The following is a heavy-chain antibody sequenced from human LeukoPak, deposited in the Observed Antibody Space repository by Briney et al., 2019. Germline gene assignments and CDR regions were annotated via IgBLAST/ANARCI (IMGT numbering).Heavy chain of an antibody. V-gene: IGHV4-59*11. CDR1: GGSISSHY. CDR2: IYYSGST. CDR3: VEGDGYNFDY. Sequence: SETLSLTCTVSGGSISSHYWSWIRQPPGKGLEWIGYIYYSGSTNYNPSLKSRVTISVDTSKNQFPLKLSSVTAADTAVYYSVEGDGYNFDYWGQGTLVTVSS. J-gene: IGHJ4*02. D-gene: IGHD5-24*01.